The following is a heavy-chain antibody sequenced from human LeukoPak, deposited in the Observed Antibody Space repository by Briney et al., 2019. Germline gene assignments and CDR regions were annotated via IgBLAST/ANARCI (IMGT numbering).Heavy chain of an antibody. CDR2: INPRGGST. V-gene: IGHV1-46*01. CDR3: ARHSLGMAGTSSSWFDY. D-gene: IGHD6-13*01. Sequence: ASVKVSCKAAGYTFTNYYIHWVRQAPGQGLELMGIINPRGGSTSYAQKFQGRVTMTRDTSTSIVYMELSSLRSEDTAVYYCARHSLGMAGTSSSWFDYWGQGTQVTVSS. CDR1: GYTFTNYY. J-gene: IGHJ4*02.